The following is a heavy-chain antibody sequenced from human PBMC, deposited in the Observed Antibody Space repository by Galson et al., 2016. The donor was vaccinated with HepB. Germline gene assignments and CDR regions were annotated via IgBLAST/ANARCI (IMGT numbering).Heavy chain of an antibody. D-gene: IGHD3-3*01. Sequence: SLRLSCAASGFSFSSYVMTWVRQAPGKGLEWVSVISDSGATTYYGDSVQGRLTISRDNSKNTLYLEMNSLSAEDTAVYYCARGITIFVVVIFGYFDYWGQGTLVTVSS. CDR3: ARGITIFVVVIFGYFDY. J-gene: IGHJ4*02. CDR2: ISDSGATT. CDR1: GFSFSSYV. V-gene: IGHV3-23*01.